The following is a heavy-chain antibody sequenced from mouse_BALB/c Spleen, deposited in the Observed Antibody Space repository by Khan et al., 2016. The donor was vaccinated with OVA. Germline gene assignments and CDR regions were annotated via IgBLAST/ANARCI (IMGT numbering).Heavy chain of an antibody. CDR2: INPYNAGT. CDR1: GYTFTNYV. D-gene: IGHD4-1*01. Sequence: VQLQQSGPELVEPGASVKMSCKASGYTFTNYVMHWVKQKPGQGLEWIGYINPYNAGTRYNEKLKGKATLTPDISSTTACMERSSLTSEESAVYYCAREASSWDCSFPYWGQGTLVTVSA. V-gene: IGHV1S136*01. CDR3: AREASSWDCSFPY. J-gene: IGHJ3*01.